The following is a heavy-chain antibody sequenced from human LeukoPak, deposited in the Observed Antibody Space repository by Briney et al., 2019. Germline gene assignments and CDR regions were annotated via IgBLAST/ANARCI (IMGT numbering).Heavy chain of an antibody. CDR3: ASSDWGISPGDH. CDR2: IYSGGST. J-gene: IGHJ4*02. D-gene: IGHD3-16*01. Sequence: GGSLRLSCAASGLTVSSNYMSWVRQAPGKGLEWVSVIYSGGSTYYVDSVKGRFTISRDNSKNTLYLQMNSLRAEDTAVYYCASSDWGISPGDHWGQGTLVTVSS. CDR1: GLTVSSNY. V-gene: IGHV3-66*01.